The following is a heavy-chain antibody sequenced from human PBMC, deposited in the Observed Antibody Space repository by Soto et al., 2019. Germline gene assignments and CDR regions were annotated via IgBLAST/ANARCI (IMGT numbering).Heavy chain of an antibody. J-gene: IGHJ6*03. V-gene: IGHV3-33*01. Sequence: QVELVESGGGVVQPGMSLRLSCAASGFTLNTYGMYWVRQAPGKGLEWVAVSWYDGTNKDYADSVKGRFTISRDNSRNTLVLPMNRLGAEDTAGDYWARGYPLWSPYFYYYMDGWGQGTTGTVSS. CDR1: GFTLNTYG. CDR3: ARGYPLWSPYFYYYMDG. CDR2: SWYDGTNK. D-gene: IGHD5-18*01.